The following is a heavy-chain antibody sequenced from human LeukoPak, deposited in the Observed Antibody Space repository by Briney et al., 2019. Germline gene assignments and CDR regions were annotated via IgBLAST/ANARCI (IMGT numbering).Heavy chain of an antibody. Sequence: GASVKVFCKASGYTFTGYYMHWVRQAPGQGLEWMGWINPNHGDTNYAQKFQDRVSMTRDTSISTAYMHLSRLRSADTAVYYCAREWYSSSVDIWGQGTMVTVSS. CDR1: GYTFTGYY. V-gene: IGHV1-2*02. CDR2: INPNHGDT. CDR3: AREWYSSSVDI. D-gene: IGHD6-13*01. J-gene: IGHJ3*02.